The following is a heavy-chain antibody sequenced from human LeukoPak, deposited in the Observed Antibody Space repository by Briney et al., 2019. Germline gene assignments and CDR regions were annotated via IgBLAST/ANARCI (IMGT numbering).Heavy chain of an antibody. Sequence: ASVKVSCKVPGYTLTELSIYWGRQAPGKGLEWMGGFDPEDGETIYAQKFQGRVTMTEDTSTDTAYMELSSLRSEDTAVYYCATWPVCSSASCCPFNCRALDIWGQETMVTVSS. CDR3: ATWPVCSSASCCPFNCRALDI. CDR1: GYTLTELS. V-gene: IGHV1-24*01. J-gene: IGHJ3*02. CDR2: FDPEDGET. D-gene: IGHD2-2*01.